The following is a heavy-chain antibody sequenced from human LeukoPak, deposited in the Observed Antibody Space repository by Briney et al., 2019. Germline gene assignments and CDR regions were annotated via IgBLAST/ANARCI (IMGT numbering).Heavy chain of an antibody. CDR3: ARQQLKTMGSFDY. CDR1: GGSISSYS. Sequence: SETLSLTCTVSGGSISSYSWSWIRLPAGKGLEWIGRINPSGSTNYNPSLKSRVTMSLDTSKNQFSLKLNSVTAADTAVYYCARQQLKTMGSFDYWGQGTLVTVSS. CDR2: INPSGST. D-gene: IGHD4/OR15-4a*01. V-gene: IGHV4-4*07. J-gene: IGHJ4*02.